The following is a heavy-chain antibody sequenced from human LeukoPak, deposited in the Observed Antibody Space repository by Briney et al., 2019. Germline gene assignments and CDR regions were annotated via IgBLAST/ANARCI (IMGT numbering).Heavy chain of an antibody. V-gene: IGHV3-30*02. Sequence: GGSLRLSCAASGFTFSTYGIHWVRQAPGKGLEWLSFIRYDGSDKYYADSVKGRFTISRDNSKNTLYLQMNSLRAEDTAVYYCAKDFRSSSGGGAFDIWGQGTMVTVSS. CDR1: GFTFSTYG. J-gene: IGHJ3*02. CDR2: IRYDGSDK. CDR3: AKDFRSSSGGGAFDI. D-gene: IGHD6-13*01.